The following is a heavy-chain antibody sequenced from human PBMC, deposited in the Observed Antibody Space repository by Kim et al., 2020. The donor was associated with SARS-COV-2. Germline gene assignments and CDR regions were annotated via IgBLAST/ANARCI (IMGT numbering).Heavy chain of an antibody. CDR1: GFTVSTKY. Sequence: GGSLRLSCVASGFTVSTKYMSWVRQAPGSGLEWVSVMYPGGATFYADSVKGRFTFSRDTSKNTVYLQMNSLRADDTAIYYCASEIAVAGFVSFDYWGQGSLVTVSS. CDR2: MYPGGAT. J-gene: IGHJ4*02. V-gene: IGHV3-53*01. D-gene: IGHD6-19*01. CDR3: ASEIAVAGFVSFDY.